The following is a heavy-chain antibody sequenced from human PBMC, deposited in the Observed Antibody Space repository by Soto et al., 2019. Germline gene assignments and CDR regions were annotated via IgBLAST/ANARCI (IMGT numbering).Heavy chain of an antibody. CDR1: EFAFSSYW. Sequence: EVQLVESGGGLVQPGGSLTLSCAASEFAFSSYWMTWVRQAPGKGLEWVANIRKDGSQRYYLDSVRGRFTSSRDNSKNSLYLQMNILRAEDTALYFCARDVSPGSSGLYFDAFDMWGQGTMVTVSS. CDR2: IRKDGSQR. V-gene: IGHV3-7*05. J-gene: IGHJ3*02. D-gene: IGHD6-25*01. CDR3: ARDVSPGSSGLYFDAFDM.